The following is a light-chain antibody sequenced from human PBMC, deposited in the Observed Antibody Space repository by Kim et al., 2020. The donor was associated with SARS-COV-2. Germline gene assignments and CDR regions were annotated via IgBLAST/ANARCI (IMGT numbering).Light chain of an antibody. V-gene: IGKV1-16*01. J-gene: IGKJ1*01. Sequence: DTQMTQSPSSLSASVGDRVIITCRASQGIANNVAWFQQKPGIAPKSLVYAASSLESGVPSRFSGSGSGTDFILTISSLQPEDYATYYCQQYAGYPRTFGQGTKVDIK. CDR3: QQYAGYPRT. CDR2: AAS. CDR1: QGIANN.